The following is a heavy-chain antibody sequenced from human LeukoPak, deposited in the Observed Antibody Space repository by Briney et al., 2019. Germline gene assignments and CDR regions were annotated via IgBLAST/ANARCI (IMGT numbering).Heavy chain of an antibody. CDR3: ARSDDILTGMEAFDI. V-gene: IGHV4-4*02. Sequence: PSGTLSLTCAVSGGSISSSNWWSGVRQPPGKGREGIGEIYQSGSTNYNPSLKSPVTISVDKSKKQFSLKLSSVTAADTAVYYRARSDDILTGMEAFDIWGQGTMVTVSS. D-gene: IGHD3-9*01. CDR1: GGSISSSNW. CDR2: IYQSGST. J-gene: IGHJ3*02.